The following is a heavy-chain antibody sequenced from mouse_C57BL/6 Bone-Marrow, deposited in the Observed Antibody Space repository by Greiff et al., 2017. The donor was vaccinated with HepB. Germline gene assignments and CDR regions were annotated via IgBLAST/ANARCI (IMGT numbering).Heavy chain of an antibody. D-gene: IGHD1-1*01. CDR3: ASYYYVSTFAY. CDR1: GYAFSSSW. CDR2: IYPGDGDT. J-gene: IGHJ3*01. V-gene: IGHV1-82*01. Sequence: QVQLQQSGPELVKPGASVKISCKASGYAFSSSWMNWVKQRPGKGLEWIGRIYPGDGDTNYNGKFKGKATLTADKSSSTAYMQLSSLTSEDSAVYFCASYYYVSTFAYWGQGTLVTVSA.